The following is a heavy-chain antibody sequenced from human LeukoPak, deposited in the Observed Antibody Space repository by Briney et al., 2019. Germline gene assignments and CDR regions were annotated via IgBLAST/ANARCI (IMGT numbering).Heavy chain of an antibody. J-gene: IGHJ4*02. CDR3: ASDSSSSFPNYLDY. D-gene: IGHD6-6*01. V-gene: IGHV3-30*04. CDR2: ISYDGSNK. Sequence: EGSLRLSCAASGFTFSSYAMHWVRQAPGKGLEWGALISYDGSNKYYADSVKGRFTISRDNSKNTLYLQMNSLRAEDTAVYYCASDSSSSFPNYLDYWGQGTLVTVSS. CDR1: GFTFSSYA.